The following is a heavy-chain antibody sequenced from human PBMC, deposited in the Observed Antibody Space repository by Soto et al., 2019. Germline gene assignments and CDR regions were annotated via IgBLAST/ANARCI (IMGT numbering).Heavy chain of an antibody. J-gene: IGHJ4*02. Sequence: QVQLVQSGAEVKKPGSSVKVSCKASGGTFSSYTIYWVRQDPGQGLEGTGRIIPILGIANYAQKFQGRVTINADKSTSTAYMELRSLRSEDTGVYYCARDRGDYGDFNWGQGTLITVSS. D-gene: IGHD4-17*01. CDR1: GGTFSSYT. CDR3: ARDRGDYGDFN. CDR2: IIPILGIA. V-gene: IGHV1-69*08.